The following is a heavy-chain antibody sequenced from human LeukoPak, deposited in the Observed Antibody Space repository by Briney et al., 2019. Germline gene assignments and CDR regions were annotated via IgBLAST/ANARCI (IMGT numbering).Heavy chain of an antibody. CDR3: ARRPYNWNDGGVDY. V-gene: IGHV4-39*01. CDR1: GGSISRSYYY. CDR2: IYYSGST. Sequence: SDTLSLTCTVSGGSISRSYYYWGWIRQPPGKGLEWVGSIYYSGSTYYNPSLKRRGTISVYTSKNQFSLKLSSVTAADTAVYYCARRPYNWNDGGVDYWGQGTLVTVSS. D-gene: IGHD1-20*01. J-gene: IGHJ4*02.